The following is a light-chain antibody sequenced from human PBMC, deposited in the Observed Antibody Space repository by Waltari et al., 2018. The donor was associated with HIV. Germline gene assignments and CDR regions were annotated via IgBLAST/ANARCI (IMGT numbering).Light chain of an antibody. J-gene: IGLJ1*01. CDR3: ATWDDTLSGYV. CDR1: SPNLGHNY. V-gene: IGLV1-47*01. CDR2: RND. Sequence: QSVLTQPPAASGTPGQRVTTSCSGSSPNLGHNYVFWYQQLPGTAPKLLFYRNDQRPSGVPDRFSGCKSGTSASLAISGLRSEDEADYYCATWDDTLSGYVFGTGTKVTVL.